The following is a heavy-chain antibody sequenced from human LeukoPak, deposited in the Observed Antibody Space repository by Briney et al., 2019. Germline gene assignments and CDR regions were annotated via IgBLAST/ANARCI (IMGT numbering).Heavy chain of an antibody. CDR1: GGSISSYY. D-gene: IGHD5-18*01. Sequence: PSETLSLACTVSGGSISSYYWSWIRQPPGKGLEWIGYIYYSGSTNYNPSLKSRVTISVDTSKNQFSLKLSSVTAADTAVYYCASSLQLWSHFDYWGQGTLVTVSS. J-gene: IGHJ4*02. CDR3: ASSLQLWSHFDY. V-gene: IGHV4-59*08. CDR2: IYYSGST.